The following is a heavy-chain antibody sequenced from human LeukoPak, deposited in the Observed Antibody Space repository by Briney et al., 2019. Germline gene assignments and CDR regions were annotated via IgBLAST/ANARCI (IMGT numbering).Heavy chain of an antibody. J-gene: IGHJ4*02. CDR2: ISSSSYI. V-gene: IGHV3-21*01. D-gene: IGHD3-22*01. CDR3: ARGYYDSSGYYTILGY. CDR1: GFTFSSYS. Sequence: PGGSLRLSCAASGFTFSSYSMNWVRQAPGKGLEWVSSISSSSYIYYADSVKGRFTISRDNAKNSLYLQMNSLRAEDTAVYYCARGYYDSSGYYTILGYWGQGTLVTVSS.